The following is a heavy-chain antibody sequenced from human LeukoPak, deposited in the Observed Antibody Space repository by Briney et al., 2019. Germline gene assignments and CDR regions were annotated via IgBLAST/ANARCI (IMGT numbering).Heavy chain of an antibody. V-gene: IGHV4-30-2*01. Sequence: SQTLSLTCAVSGGSISSGGFSWSWIRQPPGKGLEWIGYIYHSGSTYYNPSLKSRVTISVDRSKNQFSLKLSSVTAADTAVYYCARGGYDFWSGYLAYYYGMDVWGQGTTVTVSS. CDR1: GGSISSGGFS. CDR2: IYHSGST. D-gene: IGHD3-3*01. CDR3: ARGGYDFWSGYLAYYYGMDV. J-gene: IGHJ6*02.